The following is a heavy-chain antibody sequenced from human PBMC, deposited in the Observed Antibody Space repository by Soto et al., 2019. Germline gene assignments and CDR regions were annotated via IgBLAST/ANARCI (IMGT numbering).Heavy chain of an antibody. CDR1: GYTFTSYG. CDR3: ARDATSSWSQGSYYYGMDV. CDR2: ISAYNGNT. J-gene: IGHJ6*02. D-gene: IGHD6-13*01. V-gene: IGHV1-18*01. Sequence: GASVKVSCKASGYTFTSYGVTWVRRAPGQGLEWMGWISAYNGNTNYAQNLQGKVTMTTDTSTGTAYMERRSLRSDDTAVYYCARDATSSWSQGSYYYGMDVWGQGTTVTVSS.